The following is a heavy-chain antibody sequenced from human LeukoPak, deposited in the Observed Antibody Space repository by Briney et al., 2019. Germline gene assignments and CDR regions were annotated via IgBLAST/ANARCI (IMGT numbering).Heavy chain of an antibody. CDR2: ISAYNGNT. D-gene: IGHD4-11*01. V-gene: IGHV1-18*01. CDR3: ARATTFRTTTVLPPSLYYYYYMDV. Sequence: ASVTVSCKVSGYTFTSYGISWVRQAPGQGLEWMGWISAYNGNTNYAQKLQGRVTMTTDTSTSTAYMELRSLRSDDTAVYYCARATTFRTTTVLPPSLYYYYYMDVWGKGTTVTVSS. J-gene: IGHJ6*03. CDR1: GYTFTSYG.